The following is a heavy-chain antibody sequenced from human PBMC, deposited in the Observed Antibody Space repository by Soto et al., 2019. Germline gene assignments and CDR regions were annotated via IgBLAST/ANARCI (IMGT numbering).Heavy chain of an antibody. Sequence: QVQLVQSGAEVKKPGASVKVSCKASGYTFTSYDINWVRQATGQGLEWMGWMNPNNNNKGYAQKFQXXVTMTRNTSISTAYMELSSLGSEDTAVYYCARGPHPYFNDYWGQGTLVTVSS. V-gene: IGHV1-8*01. CDR1: GYTFTSYD. D-gene: IGHD2-8*01. CDR3: ARGPHPYFNDY. J-gene: IGHJ4*02. CDR2: MNPNNNNK.